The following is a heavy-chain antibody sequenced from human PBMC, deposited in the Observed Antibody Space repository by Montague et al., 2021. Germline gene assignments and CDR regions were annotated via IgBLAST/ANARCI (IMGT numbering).Heavy chain of an antibody. CDR2: VYYTGST. D-gene: IGHD2-8*01. CDR3: ARKGTNWDY. Sequence: SETLSLTCTVSGDSINFYYWRWIRQHPGKGLEWTGYVYYTGSTNYNPSLKSRVTISVDTSRNQFFLNVKSVTAADTAVYYCARKGTNWDYWGQGTLVTVSS. CDR1: GDSINFYY. J-gene: IGHJ4*02. V-gene: IGHV4-59*01.